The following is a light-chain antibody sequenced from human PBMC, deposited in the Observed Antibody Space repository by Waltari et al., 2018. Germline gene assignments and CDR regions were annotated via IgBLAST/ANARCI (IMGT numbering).Light chain of an antibody. V-gene: IGLV2-11*01. CDR3: CSYASSYTWV. CDR2: DVT. J-gene: IGLJ3*02. Sequence: QSALTQPRSVSGSPGQSVTISCTGTISDVCGYNYVSWYQQHPGKAPKLMIYDVTRRPSGVPDRFSGSKSGNTASLTISGLQAEDEADYYCCSYASSYTWVFGGGTKLTVL. CDR1: ISDVCGYNY.